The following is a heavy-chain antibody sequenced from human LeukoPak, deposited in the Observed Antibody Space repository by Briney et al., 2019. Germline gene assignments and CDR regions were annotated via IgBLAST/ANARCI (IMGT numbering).Heavy chain of an antibody. Sequence: SETLSLTCTVSGGSISSGDYYWSWIRQPPGKGLEWIGYIYYSGSTYYNPSLKSRVTISVDTSKNQFSLKLSSVTAADTAVYYCARDRDYYDSSGYYHYWYFDLWGRGTLVTVSS. CDR3: ARDRDYYDSSGYYHYWYFDL. CDR2: IYYSGST. D-gene: IGHD3-22*01. V-gene: IGHV4-30-4*01. J-gene: IGHJ2*01. CDR1: GGSISSGDYY.